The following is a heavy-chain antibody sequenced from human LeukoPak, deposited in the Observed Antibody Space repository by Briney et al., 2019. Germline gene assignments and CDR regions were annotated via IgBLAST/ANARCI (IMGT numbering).Heavy chain of an antibody. D-gene: IGHD3-9*01. V-gene: IGHV3-49*05. CDR1: GFIFRDSV. Sequence: NPGGSLRLSCTTSGFIFRDSVMRWLRQAPGKGGEGVGFIRTTAYGSTTDYAASVKGRFTISRDDSKSIAYLQMDSVNTEDTAAYYCNKPTATDSNTDYSQDYWGQGTLVTVSS. J-gene: IGHJ4*02. CDR2: IRTTAYGSTT. CDR3: NKPTATDSNTDYSQDY.